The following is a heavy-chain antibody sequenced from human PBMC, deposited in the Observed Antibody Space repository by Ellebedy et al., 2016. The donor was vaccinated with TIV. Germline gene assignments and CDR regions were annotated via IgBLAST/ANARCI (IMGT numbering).Heavy chain of an antibody. J-gene: IGHJ4*02. CDR3: AKVASSTIFGNWDFDY. Sequence: GGSLRLSXAASGFTFDDYAMHWVRQAPGKGLEWVSGISWNSGSIGYADSVKGRFTISRDNAKNSLYLQMNSLRAEDTALYYCAKVASSTIFGNWDFDYWGQGTLVTVSS. CDR2: ISWNSGSI. CDR1: GFTFDDYA. V-gene: IGHV3-9*01. D-gene: IGHD3-3*01.